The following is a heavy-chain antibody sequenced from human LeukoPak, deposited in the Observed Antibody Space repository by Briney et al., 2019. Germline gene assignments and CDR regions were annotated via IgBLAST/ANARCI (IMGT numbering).Heavy chain of an antibody. CDR3: ARHLRAHSSSLFFDY. V-gene: IGHV3-11*01. CDR1: RFTFSDYY. CDR2: ISSSGSSK. D-gene: IGHD6-13*01. Sequence: GGSLRLSCAASRFTFSDYYMSWIRQAPGKGLEWVSYISSSGSSKDYADSVKGRFTTSRDNAKNSLYLQMNSLRAEDTAVYYCARHLRAHSSSLFFDYWGQGTLVTVSS. J-gene: IGHJ4*02.